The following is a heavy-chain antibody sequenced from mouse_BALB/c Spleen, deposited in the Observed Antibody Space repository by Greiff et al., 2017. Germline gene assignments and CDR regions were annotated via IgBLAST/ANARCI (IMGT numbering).Heavy chain of an antibody. CDR1: GFTFSSYG. CDR3: ARHAGNYPYFDY. V-gene: IGHV5-6*01. Sequence: EVQGVESGGDLVKPGGSLKLSCAASGFTFSSYGMSWVRQTPDKRLEWVATISSGGSYTYYPDSVKGRFTISRDNAKNTLYLQMSSLKSEDTAMYYCARHAGNYPYFDYWGQGTTLTVSS. CDR2: ISSGGSYT. D-gene: IGHD2-1*01. J-gene: IGHJ2*01.